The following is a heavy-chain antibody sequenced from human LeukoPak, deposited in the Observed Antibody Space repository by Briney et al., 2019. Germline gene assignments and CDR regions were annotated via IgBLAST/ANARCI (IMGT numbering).Heavy chain of an antibody. CDR3: ARDYNTYYYDSSGYSHPLLFDY. Sequence: GGSLRLSCAASGFTFDDYGTSWVRQAPGKGLGWGSGINGNGGSTGYADSVRGGVTISRDNAKKSLYMQKKSLRAEDTALYYCARDYNTYYYDSSGYSHPLLFDYWGQGTLVTVSS. CDR2: INGNGGST. CDR1: GFTFDDYG. J-gene: IGHJ4*02. V-gene: IGHV3-20*04. D-gene: IGHD3-22*01.